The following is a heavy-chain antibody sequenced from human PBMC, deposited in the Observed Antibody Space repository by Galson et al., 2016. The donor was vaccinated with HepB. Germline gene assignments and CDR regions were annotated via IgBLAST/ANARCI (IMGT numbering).Heavy chain of an antibody. D-gene: IGHD2-2*01. CDR1: GFTFSSYD. CDR2: IWYDGSKT. J-gene: IGHJ3*02. CDR3: ARDGASPLIPTAMRRSNGAAHDAFDI. V-gene: IGHV3-33*01. Sequence: SLRLSCAASGFTFSSYDMHWVRQAPGKGLEWVAVIWYDGSKTYYADSVKGRFTISRDNSKNTLFLQTNSLRAEDTAVYYCARDGASPLIPTAMRRSNGAAHDAFDIWGQGTLVTVSS.